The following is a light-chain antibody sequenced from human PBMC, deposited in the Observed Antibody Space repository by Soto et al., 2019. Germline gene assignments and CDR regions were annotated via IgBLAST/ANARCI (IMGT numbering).Light chain of an antibody. CDR3: QKFGSSPRFT. V-gene: IGKV3-20*01. CDR1: QTVSSTH. CDR2: GAS. J-gene: IGKJ3*01. Sequence: EIVLTQSPGTLSLSPGDRATLSCWASQTVSSTHLAWYQQKPGQAPRLLIHGASNRATGIPDRFSGSGSGTDFTLTISRLEPVDFAVYYCQKFGSSPRFTFGPGTKVESK.